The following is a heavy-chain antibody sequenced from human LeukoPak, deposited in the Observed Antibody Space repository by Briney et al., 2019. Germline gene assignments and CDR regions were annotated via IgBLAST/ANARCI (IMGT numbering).Heavy chain of an antibody. D-gene: IGHD3-22*01. J-gene: IGHJ4*02. CDR1: GFTFSSYA. CDR3: AKGRGVYYYDSSGYSKYDY. Sequence: GGSLRLSCAASGFTFSSYAMSWVRQAPGKGLEWVSAISDSGGSTYYADSVKGRFTISRDNSKNTLYLQMNSLRAEDTAVYYCAKGRGVYYYDSSGYSKYDYWGQGTLVTVSS. V-gene: IGHV3-23*01. CDR2: ISDSGGST.